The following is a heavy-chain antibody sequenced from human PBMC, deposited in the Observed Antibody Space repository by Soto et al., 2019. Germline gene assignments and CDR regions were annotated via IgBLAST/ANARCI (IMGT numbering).Heavy chain of an antibody. Sequence: EVQLVESGGGLVKPGGSLRLSCAASGFTFSSYSMNWVRQAPGKGLEWVSSISSSSSYIYYADSVKGRFTISRDNAKNSLYLQMNSLRAEDTAVYYCASAWGDWGYYGMDVWGQGTTVTVSS. CDR3: ASAWGDWGYYGMDV. CDR1: GFTFSSYS. V-gene: IGHV3-21*01. J-gene: IGHJ6*02. CDR2: ISSSSSYI. D-gene: IGHD2-21*02.